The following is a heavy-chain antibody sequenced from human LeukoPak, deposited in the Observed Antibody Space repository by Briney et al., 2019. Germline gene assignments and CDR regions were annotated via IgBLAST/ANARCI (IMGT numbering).Heavy chain of an antibody. Sequence: GGSLRLSCTASGFTFGDYAMSWFRQAPGKGLEWVDFIRSKAYGGTTEYAASVKGRFTISRDDSKSIAYLQMNSLKTEDTAVYYCTRGFXRGTGXXXXVFDYRGQGXLVTVS. J-gene: IGHJ4*02. CDR1: GFTFGDYA. CDR2: IRSKAYGGTT. CDR3: TRGFXRGTGXXXXVFDY. V-gene: IGHV3-49*03. D-gene: IGHD3-10*01.